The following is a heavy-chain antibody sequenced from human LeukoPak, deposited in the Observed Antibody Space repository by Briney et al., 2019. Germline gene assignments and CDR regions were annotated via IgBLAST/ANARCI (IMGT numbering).Heavy chain of an antibody. V-gene: IGHV1-69*13. CDR1: GGTFSSYA. Sequence: ASVKVSCKASGGTFSSYAISWVRQAPGQGREWMGGIIPIFGTANYAQKFQGRVTITADESTSTAYMELSSLRSEDTAVYYCARGDSSGYYYLDYWGQGTLVTVSS. J-gene: IGHJ4*02. D-gene: IGHD3-22*01. CDR2: IIPIFGTA. CDR3: ARGDSSGYYYLDY.